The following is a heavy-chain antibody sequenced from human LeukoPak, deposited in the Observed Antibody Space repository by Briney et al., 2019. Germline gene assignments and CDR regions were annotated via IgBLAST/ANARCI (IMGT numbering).Heavy chain of an antibody. J-gene: IGHJ4*02. Sequence: GASVKVSCKASGDTFTSYAMHWARQAPGQGLEWMGIINPSGGSTSYAQKFQGRVTMTRDTSTSTVYMGLRSLRSEDTAVYYCAREDTMIVYRFWGQGTLVTVSS. CDR1: GDTFTSYA. V-gene: IGHV1-46*01. D-gene: IGHD3-22*01. CDR3: AREDTMIVYRF. CDR2: INPSGGST.